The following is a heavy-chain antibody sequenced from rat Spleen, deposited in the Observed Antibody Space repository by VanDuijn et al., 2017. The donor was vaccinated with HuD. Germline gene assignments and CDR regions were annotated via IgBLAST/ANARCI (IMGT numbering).Heavy chain of an antibody. V-gene: IGHV2-1*01. Sequence: QVQLKESGPGLVQPSQTLSLTCTVSGFSLTSYAVHWVRQPPGKGLEWMGGIWGDGSTDYNSAPKSRLSISRDTSKSQVFLKMNSLQTEDTATYYCASSNYPGMWFAYWGQGTLVTVSS. J-gene: IGHJ3*01. D-gene: IGHD1-4*01. CDR1: GFSLTSYA. CDR2: IWGDGST. CDR3: ASSNYPGMWFAY.